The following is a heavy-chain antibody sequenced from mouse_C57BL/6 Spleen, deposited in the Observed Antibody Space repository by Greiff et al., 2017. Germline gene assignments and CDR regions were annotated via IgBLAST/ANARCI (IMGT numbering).Heavy chain of an antibody. CDR3: AREAAQASYFDY. D-gene: IGHD3-2*02. V-gene: IGHV1-55*01. CDR2: IYPGSGGT. Sequence: VQLQQPGAELVKPGASVKMSCKASGYTFTSYWITWVKQRPGQGLEWIGDIYPGSGGTNYNEKFKSKATLTVDTSSSTAYMQLSSLTSEDSAVYYCAREAAQASYFDYWGQGTTLTVSS. J-gene: IGHJ2*01. CDR1: GYTFTSYW.